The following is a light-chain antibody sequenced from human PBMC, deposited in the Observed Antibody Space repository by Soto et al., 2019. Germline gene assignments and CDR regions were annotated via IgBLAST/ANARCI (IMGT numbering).Light chain of an antibody. CDR2: GAS. V-gene: IGKV3-20*01. Sequence: EIVLTQSPGTLSLSPGERATLSCRASQSVRSSYLAWYQQKPDQAPRLLIYGASSRATGIPDRFSGSGSGTDFTLTISRLEPEDFAVYYCQQYGSSRGTFGQGTNVDIK. CDR3: QQYGSSRGT. J-gene: IGKJ1*01. CDR1: QSVRSSY.